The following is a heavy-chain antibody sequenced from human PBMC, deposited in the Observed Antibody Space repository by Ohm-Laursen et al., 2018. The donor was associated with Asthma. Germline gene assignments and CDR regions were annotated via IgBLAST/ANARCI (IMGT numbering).Heavy chain of an antibody. V-gene: IGHV4-30-4*01. CDR3: ARSRDSGSSNWFDP. CDR1: GGSISSGDYY. J-gene: IGHJ5*02. CDR2: IYYSGST. D-gene: IGHD1-26*01. Sequence: SQTLSLTCTVSGGSISSGDYYWSWIRQPPGKGLEWIGYIYYSGSTYYNPSLKSRVTISVDTSKNQFPLKLSSVTAADTAVYYCARSRDSGSSNWFDPWGQGTMVTVSS.